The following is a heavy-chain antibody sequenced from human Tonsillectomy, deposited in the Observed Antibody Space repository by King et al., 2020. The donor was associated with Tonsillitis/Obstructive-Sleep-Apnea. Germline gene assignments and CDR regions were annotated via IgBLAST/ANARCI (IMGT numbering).Heavy chain of an antibody. V-gene: IGHV1-2*02. J-gene: IGHJ6*02. CDR3: ARRLRQFQSPHCGLDV. Sequence: VQLVESGAEVKKPGASVKVSCEASGYTFAGYYIHWVRQAPGQGLEWMGWINPNSGGTNYAQKFQGRVIMTRDTSISTAYMEVSRLRSDDTAMYYCARRLRQFQSPHCGLDVWGQGTTVTVSS. CDR2: INPNSGGT. CDR1: GYTFAGYY. D-gene: IGHD2-21*02.